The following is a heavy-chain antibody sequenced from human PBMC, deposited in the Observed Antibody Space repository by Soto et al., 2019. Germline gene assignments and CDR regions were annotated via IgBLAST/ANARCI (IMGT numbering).Heavy chain of an antibody. CDR1: GFTFSSYG. J-gene: IGHJ6*02. CDR2: ISYDGSNK. CDR3: AKGRIEICTNGVCYRHYYYGMDV. V-gene: IGHV3-30*18. Sequence: GGSLRLSCAASGFTFSSYGMHWVRQAPGKGLEWVAVISYDGSNKYYADSAKGRFTISRDNSKNTLYLQMNSLRAEDTAVYYCAKGRIEICTNGVCYRHYYYGMDVWGQGTTVTVSS. D-gene: IGHD2-8*01.